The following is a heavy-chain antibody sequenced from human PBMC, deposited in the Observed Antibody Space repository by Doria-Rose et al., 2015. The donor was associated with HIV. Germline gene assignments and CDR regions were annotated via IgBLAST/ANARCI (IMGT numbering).Heavy chain of an antibody. CDR1: GFIFDDYA. Sequence: VQPGRSLRLSCVASGFIFDDYAMHWVRQAPGKGLEWLSGISWNSAKIDYADSVKGRFTISRDNAKNPLYLQMNSLRVEDSALYYCVKDMKYSSTLYYFHYWGQGTLVTVSS. J-gene: IGHJ4*02. CDR3: VKDMKYSSTLYYFHY. D-gene: IGHD6-13*01. CDR2: ISWNSAKI. V-gene: IGHV3-9*01.